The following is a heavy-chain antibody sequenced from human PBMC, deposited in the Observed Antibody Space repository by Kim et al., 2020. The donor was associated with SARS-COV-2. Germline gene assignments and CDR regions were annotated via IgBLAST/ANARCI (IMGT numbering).Heavy chain of an antibody. D-gene: IGHD1-7*01. J-gene: IGHJ4*02. CDR3: ARLSLNSTSGPFMDS. V-gene: IGHV1-2*02. CDR2: ISPANSVT. Sequence: ASVKVSCKASGYTFTDFSIYWLRQAPGRGLEWMGRISPANSVTLYAQRFQGRVTVSRDTSITTAYMELSGLSSDDTAMYYCARLSLNSTSGPFMDSWGQG. CDR1: GYTFTDFS.